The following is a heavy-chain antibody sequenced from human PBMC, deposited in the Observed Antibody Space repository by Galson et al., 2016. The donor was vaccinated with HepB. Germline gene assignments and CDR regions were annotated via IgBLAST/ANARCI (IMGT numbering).Heavy chain of an antibody. CDR3: TRDSLTYHYDTSGYSDLDY. J-gene: IGHJ4*02. V-gene: IGHV3-49*04. D-gene: IGHD3-22*01. CDR1: GFRFSEYS. Sequence: SLRLSCAVSGFRFSEYSMSWVRQAPGEGLEWVGFIRSKTYGGTSEYAASVKGRFTISRDDSRNIAFLQMNRLKTEDTAVYYCTRDSLTYHYDTSGYSDLDYWGQGTLVTVSS. CDR2: IRSKTYGGTS.